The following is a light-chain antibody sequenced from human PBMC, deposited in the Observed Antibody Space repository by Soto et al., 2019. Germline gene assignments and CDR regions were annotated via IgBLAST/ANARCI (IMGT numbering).Light chain of an antibody. CDR3: SSYAGSNNLG. CDR1: NSDIGGYDF. J-gene: IGLJ2*01. V-gene: IGLV2-8*01. Sequence: QSALTQPPSASGSPGQSVTISCTGSNSDIGGYDFVSWYQQHPGKAPKLIIYDVTKRPSGVPDRFSGSKSGNTASLTVSGLQAEDEADYYYSSYAGSNNLGFGGGTKLTVL. CDR2: DVT.